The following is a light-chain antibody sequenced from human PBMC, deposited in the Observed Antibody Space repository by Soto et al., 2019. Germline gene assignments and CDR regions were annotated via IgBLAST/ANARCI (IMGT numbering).Light chain of an antibody. V-gene: IGLV2-14*01. Sequence: QSVLTQPASVSGSPGQSITISCTGTSSDVGAYNYVSWYQQHPGKAPKLMIYEVSNRPPGVSNRFSGSKSGNTASLTISGLQAEDEADYYCSSYTSSSTYVFGTGTKVTVL. J-gene: IGLJ1*01. CDR1: SSDVGAYNY. CDR3: SSYTSSSTYV. CDR2: EVS.